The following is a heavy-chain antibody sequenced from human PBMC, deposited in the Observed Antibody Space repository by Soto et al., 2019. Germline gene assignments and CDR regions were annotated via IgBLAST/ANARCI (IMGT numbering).Heavy chain of an antibody. CDR1: GFTFSGSN. V-gene: IGHV3-73*01. Sequence: PGGSLRLSCAASGFTFSGSNMHWVRQASGKGLEWVGHIRTKARNYATTYDASVKGRFTISRDDSKNTAYLQMNSLKTEDTAVYYCMIMPPSTVTDGGWFDPWGQGILVTVSS. CDR2: IRTKARNYAT. D-gene: IGHD4-4*01. J-gene: IGHJ5*02. CDR3: MIMPPSTVTDGGWFDP.